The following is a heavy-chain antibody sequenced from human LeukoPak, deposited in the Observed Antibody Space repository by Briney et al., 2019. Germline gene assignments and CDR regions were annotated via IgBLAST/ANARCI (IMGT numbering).Heavy chain of an antibody. D-gene: IGHD6-19*01. CDR3: AKDIGVAGTLGAFDI. CDR2: ISWNSDNI. CDR1: GFTFDDYA. J-gene: IGHJ3*02. V-gene: IGHV3-9*03. Sequence: PGRSLRLSCAASGFTFDDYAMHWVRQAPGKGLEWVSGISWNSDNIGYADSVKGRFTISRDNAKNSLYLQVNSLRAEDMALYYCAKDIGVAGTLGAFDIWGQGTMVTVSS.